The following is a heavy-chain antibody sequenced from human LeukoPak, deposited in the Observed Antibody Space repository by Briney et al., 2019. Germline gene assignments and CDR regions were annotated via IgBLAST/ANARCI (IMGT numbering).Heavy chain of an antibody. D-gene: IGHD1-26*01. Sequence: ASVKVSCKASGYTFTSYYMHWVRQAPGQGLEWMGIINPSGGSTSYAQKFQGRVTMTRDTSTSTVYMELSSLRSEDTAVYYCARVQNHDPEGAFDDAFDIWGQGTMVTVSS. V-gene: IGHV1-46*01. CDR1: GYTFTSYY. CDR3: ARVQNHDPEGAFDDAFDI. J-gene: IGHJ3*02. CDR2: INPSGGST.